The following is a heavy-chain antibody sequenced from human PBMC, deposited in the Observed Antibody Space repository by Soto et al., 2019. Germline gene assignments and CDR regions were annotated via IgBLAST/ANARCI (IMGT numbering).Heavy chain of an antibody. CDR2: IYYSGST. CDR1: GGSISSYY. J-gene: IGHJ4*02. D-gene: IGHD4-17*01. V-gene: IGHV4-59*08. Sequence: QVQLQESGPGLVKPSETLSLTCTVSGGSISSYYWSWIRQPPGKGLEWIGYIYYSGSTNYNPSLKSRVTISVDTSKNQFSLKLSSVTAADTAVYYCASRCPYGDQREGYYFDYWGQGTLVTVSS. CDR3: ASRCPYGDQREGYYFDY.